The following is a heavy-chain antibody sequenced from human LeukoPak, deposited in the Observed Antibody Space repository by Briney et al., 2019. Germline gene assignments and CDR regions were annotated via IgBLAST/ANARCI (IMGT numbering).Heavy chain of an antibody. V-gene: IGHV1-69*13. CDR3: ARGRDSGSYSGAFDI. D-gene: IGHD1-26*01. Sequence: ASVNVSCKASGGTFSSYAISWVRQAPGQGLEWMGGIIPIFGTANYAQKFQGRVTITADESTSTAYMELSSLRSEDTAVYYCARGRDSGSYSGAFDIWGQGTMVTVSS. J-gene: IGHJ3*02. CDR2: IIPIFGTA. CDR1: GGTFSSYA.